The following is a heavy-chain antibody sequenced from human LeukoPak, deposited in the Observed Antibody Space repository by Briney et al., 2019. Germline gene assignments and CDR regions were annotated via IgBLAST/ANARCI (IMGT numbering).Heavy chain of an antibody. CDR2: IIPIFGTA. Sequence: LVKVSCKASGGTFSSYAISWVRQAPGQGLEWMGGIIPIFGTANYAQKLQGRVTMTTDTSTSTAYMELRSLRSDDTAVYYCARVWFGELENYWGQGTLVTVSS. D-gene: IGHD3-10*01. J-gene: IGHJ4*02. CDR3: ARVWFGELENY. V-gene: IGHV1-69*05. CDR1: GGTFSSYA.